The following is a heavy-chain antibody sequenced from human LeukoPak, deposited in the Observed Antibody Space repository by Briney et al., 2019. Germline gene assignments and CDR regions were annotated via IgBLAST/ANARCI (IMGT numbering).Heavy chain of an antibody. D-gene: IGHD4-17*01. CDR1: GGSISSSSYY. CDR2: IYYSGST. CDR3: ASGNDYGDYGGY. V-gene: IGHV4-39*01. J-gene: IGHJ4*02. Sequence: SETLSLTCTVSGGSISSSSYYWGWIRQPPGKGLEWIGSIYYSGSTYYNPSLKSRVTISVDTSKNQFSLKLSSVTAADTAAYYCASGNDYGDYGGYWGQGTLVTVSS.